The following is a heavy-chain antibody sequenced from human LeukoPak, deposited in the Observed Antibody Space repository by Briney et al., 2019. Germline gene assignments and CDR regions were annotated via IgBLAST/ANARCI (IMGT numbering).Heavy chain of an antibody. V-gene: IGHV3-7*01. CDR2: IKQDGSGK. J-gene: IGHJ4*02. Sequence: PGGSLRLSCAASGFTVSSNYMSWVRQAPGKGLEWVANIKQDGSGKYYVDSVKGRFTISRDNAKNSLYLQMNSLRAEDTAVYYCARAGVRGLNNDYWGQGTLVTVSS. CDR3: ARAGVRGLNNDY. D-gene: IGHD3-10*01. CDR1: GFTVSSNY.